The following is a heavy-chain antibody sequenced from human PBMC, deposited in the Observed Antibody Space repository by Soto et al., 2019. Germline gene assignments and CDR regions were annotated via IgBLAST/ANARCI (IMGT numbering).Heavy chain of an antibody. J-gene: IGHJ4*02. CDR1: GFTFSSYA. Sequence: EVQLLESGGGLVQPGGSLRLSCAASGFTFSSYAMSWVRQAPGKGLEWVSIITSDGRTYYADPVKGRFTISRDNSKNTVYLQMNSLRAEDTAVYYCAKDYSTVTTDPLSVVLFDYWGQGALVTVSS. D-gene: IGHD4-17*01. V-gene: IGHV3-23*01. CDR3: AKDYSTVTTDPLSVVLFDY. CDR2: IITSDGRT.